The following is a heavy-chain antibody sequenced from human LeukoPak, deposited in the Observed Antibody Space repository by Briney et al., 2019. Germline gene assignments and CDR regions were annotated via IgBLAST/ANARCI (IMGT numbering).Heavy chain of an antibody. CDR1: LFTLSNYL. J-gene: IGHJ4*02. CDR3: AIAGVRGQNPPDY. CDR2: IKENGREK. D-gene: IGHD3-10*01. Sequence: GGALRHSRVASLFTLSNYLRSWVPPAPGKELEWLENIKENGREKCSVDSVKGRFTLSRDNANNSLYLQMNSLRAEGTAVYYCAIAGVRGQNPPDYWGQGTLVTVSS. V-gene: IGHV3-7*05.